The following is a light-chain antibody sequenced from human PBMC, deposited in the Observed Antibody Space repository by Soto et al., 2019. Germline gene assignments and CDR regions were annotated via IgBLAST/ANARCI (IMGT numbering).Light chain of an antibody. J-gene: IGKJ1*01. V-gene: IGKV2-30*02. Sequence: DVVMTQSPLSLPVTLGQPASISCSSNQILVHSDGIAYFSWLQQRPGQSPRRLIYRVSTRDSGVPDRFSGSGSGTTFTLKISRVEAEDVGVYYCMQGTAVWTFGQGTKVDI. CDR1: QILVHSDGIAY. CDR3: MQGTAVWT. CDR2: RVS.